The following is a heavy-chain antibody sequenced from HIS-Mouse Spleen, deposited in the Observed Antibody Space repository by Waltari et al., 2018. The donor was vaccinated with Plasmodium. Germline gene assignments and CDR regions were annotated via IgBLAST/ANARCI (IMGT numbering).Heavy chain of an antibody. J-gene: IGHJ4*02. D-gene: IGHD2-15*01. CDR2: INHSGST. CDR1: GGSFSGYY. Sequence: QVQLQQWGAGLLKPSETLSLTCAVYGGSFSGYYWSWIRQPPGKGLEWIGEINHSGSTNYNPSLKSRVTISVDTSKNQFSLKLSSVTAADTAVYYCARGVGYCSGGSCDHYFDYWGQGTLV. CDR3: ARGVGYCSGGSCDHYFDY. V-gene: IGHV4-34*01.